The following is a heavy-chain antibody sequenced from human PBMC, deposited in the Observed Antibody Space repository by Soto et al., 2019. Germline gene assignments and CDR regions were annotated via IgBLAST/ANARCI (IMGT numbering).Heavy chain of an antibody. D-gene: IGHD2-21*01. V-gene: IGHV3-21*01. Sequence: EVRLVESGGGLVKPGESLTLSCKGFDFILSPSTIHWVRRAPGKGLVWVSSISSSGHYIDYADSSPGRFTISRDNATNSVFLHMNTLTADDTAVYYFARDSAFSLAGPIFDFWGQGTLVTVSS. CDR3: ARDSAFSLAGPIFDF. CDR1: DFILSPST. J-gene: IGHJ4*01. CDR2: ISSSGHYI.